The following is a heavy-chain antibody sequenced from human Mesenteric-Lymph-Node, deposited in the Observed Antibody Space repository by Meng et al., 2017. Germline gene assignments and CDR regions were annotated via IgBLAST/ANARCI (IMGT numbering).Heavy chain of an antibody. J-gene: IGHJ6*02. D-gene: IGHD3-10*01. Sequence: GESLKISCAASRLTFSTYWMHWVRQAPGKGLEWVSRINGDGSMAFYADSVKGRFAISRDNAKNTLYLQMNSLRAEDTAVYYCAKSGYGSGSYHELYYYYYYGMDVWGQGTTVTVSS. CDR2: INGDGSMA. CDR3: AKSGYGSGSYHELYYYYYYGMDV. CDR1: RLTFSTYW. V-gene: IGHV3-74*01.